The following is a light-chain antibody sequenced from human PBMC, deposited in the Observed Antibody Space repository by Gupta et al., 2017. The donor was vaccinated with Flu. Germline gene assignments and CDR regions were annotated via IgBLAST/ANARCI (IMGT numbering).Light chain of an antibody. J-gene: IGKJ1*01. CDR1: QSIINY. Sequence: DIQMTQSPSSLSASVGNRVTITCRASQSIINYLNWYQKKPGKAPILLIYNASSLQSGVPSKFSGSGSGKDFTLTISSLQPEDVAAYYCQKTYNSPWTFGQGTKVDVK. CDR3: QKTYNSPWT. CDR2: NAS. V-gene: IGKV1-39*01.